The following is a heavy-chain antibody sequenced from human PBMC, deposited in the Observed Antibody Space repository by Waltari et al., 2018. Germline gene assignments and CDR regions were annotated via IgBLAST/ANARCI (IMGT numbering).Heavy chain of an antibody. Sequence: QVQLVQSGAEVKKPGASVKVSCKASGYIFTGYYIHWVRQAPGQGLEWMGWIKPKRGGTKYAQKFQGRVTMTRDTSISTAHMELNSLRSDDTAVFFCAREGVDYGDHKGVWGLDVWGQGTTVSVS. D-gene: IGHD4-17*01. CDR3: AREGVDYGDHKGVWGLDV. V-gene: IGHV1-2*02. CDR2: IKPKRGGT. CDR1: GYIFTGYY. J-gene: IGHJ6*02.